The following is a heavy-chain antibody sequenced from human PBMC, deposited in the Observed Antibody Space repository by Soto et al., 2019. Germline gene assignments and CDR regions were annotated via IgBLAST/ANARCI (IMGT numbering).Heavy chain of an antibody. D-gene: IGHD1-26*01. CDR2: VWYDGSNK. V-gene: IGHV3-33*01. CDR1: GFTFSSYG. Sequence: GGSLRLSCAASGFTFSSYGMHWVRQAPGKGLEWVAVVWYDGSNKYYADSVKGRFTISRDNSKNTLYLQMNSLRAEDTAVYYCARGRWESVPYDYWGQGTLVTVSS. CDR3: ARGRWESVPYDY. J-gene: IGHJ4*02.